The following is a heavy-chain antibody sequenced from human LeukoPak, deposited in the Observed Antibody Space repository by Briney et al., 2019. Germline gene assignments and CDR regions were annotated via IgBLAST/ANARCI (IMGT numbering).Heavy chain of an antibody. D-gene: IGHD1-26*01. CDR3: ARVGPPQAFDY. Sequence: PSETLSLTCTVSGYSISSGYYWGWIRQPPGKGLEWIGSIYHSGSTYYNPSLKSRVTISVDTSKNQFSLKLSSVTAADTAVYYCARVGPPQAFDYWGQGTLVTVSS. CDR1: GYSISSGYY. V-gene: IGHV4-38-2*02. CDR2: IYHSGST. J-gene: IGHJ4*02.